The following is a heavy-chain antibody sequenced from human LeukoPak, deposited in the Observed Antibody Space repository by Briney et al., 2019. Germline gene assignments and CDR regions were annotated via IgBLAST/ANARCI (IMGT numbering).Heavy chain of an antibody. J-gene: IGHJ4*02. V-gene: IGHV3-21*01. CDR3: AREIWIDYYDSRIPFDY. CDR2: ISSSSSYI. CDR1: GFTFSSYS. Sequence: GGSLRLSCAASGFTFSSYSMNWVRQAPGKGLEWVSSISSSSSYIYYADSVKGRFTISRDNAKNSLYLQMNSLRAEDTAVYYCAREIWIDYYDSRIPFDYWGQGTLVTVSS. D-gene: IGHD3-22*01.